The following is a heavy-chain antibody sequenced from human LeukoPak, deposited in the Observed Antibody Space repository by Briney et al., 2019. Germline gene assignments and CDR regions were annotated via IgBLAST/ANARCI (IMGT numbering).Heavy chain of an antibody. CDR3: AHGSDYYGMDV. CDR2: IYYSGST. D-gene: IGHD3-10*01. Sequence: PSETLSLTCTVSGGSISSYYWSWIREPPGKGLEWIGYIYYSGSTNYNPSLKSRVTISVDTSKNQFSLKLSSVTAADTAVYYCAHGSDYYGMDVWGQGTTVTVSS. J-gene: IGHJ6*02. V-gene: IGHV4-59*08. CDR1: GGSISSYY.